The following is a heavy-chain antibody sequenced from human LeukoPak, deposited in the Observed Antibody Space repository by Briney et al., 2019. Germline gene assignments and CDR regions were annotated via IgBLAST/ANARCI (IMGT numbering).Heavy chain of an antibody. CDR3: ARWVVEXAAEFDY. J-gene: IGHJ4*02. CDR1: GFTFSYFE. D-gene: IGHD5-24*01. CDR2: ISGSGSPK. Sequence: SLXXXCAASGFTFSYFEMNWVRQAPGKGLELISYISGSGSPKYYADSVKGRFTISRDNAKNSLYMQMNRLTARDTAVYYCARWVVEXAAEFDYWGQGTLVTVSS. V-gene: IGHV3-48*03.